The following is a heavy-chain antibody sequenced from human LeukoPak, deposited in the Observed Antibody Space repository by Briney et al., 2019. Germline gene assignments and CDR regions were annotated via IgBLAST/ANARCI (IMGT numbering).Heavy chain of an antibody. D-gene: IGHD5-24*01. V-gene: IGHV3-21*01. Sequence: GGSLRLSCAASGFTFSSYSMNWVRQAPGKGLEWVSSISSSSSYIYYADSVKGRFTISRDNAKNSLYLQMNSLRAEDTAVYYCARVWRDGYNFGAFDIWGQGTMVTVSS. J-gene: IGHJ3*02. CDR3: ARVWRDGYNFGAFDI. CDR2: ISSSSSYI. CDR1: GFTFSSYS.